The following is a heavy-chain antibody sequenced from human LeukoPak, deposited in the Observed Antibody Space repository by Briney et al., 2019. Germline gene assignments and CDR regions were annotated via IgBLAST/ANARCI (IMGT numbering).Heavy chain of an antibody. V-gene: IGHV4-39*07. D-gene: IGHD2-15*01. CDR2: IYYPAGST. Sequence: SETLSLTCTVSSGSVSSSGYYWGWARQPPGTGLEWIGSIYYPAGSTYYNPSLKSRVTISVDTSKNQFSLRLSSVTAADTGVYYCARGRVVVAATPFFRERSWFDLWGQGTLVTVSS. J-gene: IGHJ5*02. CDR1: SGSVSSSGYY. CDR3: ARGRVVVAATPFFRERSWFDL.